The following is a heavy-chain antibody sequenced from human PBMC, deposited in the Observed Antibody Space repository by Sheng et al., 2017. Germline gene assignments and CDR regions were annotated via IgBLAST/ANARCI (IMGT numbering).Heavy chain of an antibody. D-gene: IGHD1-26*01. J-gene: IGHJ4*02. CDR3: ARRDSGGAYYFQ. CDR2: IYPGDSDT. Sequence: EVQRVQSGAEVKKPGESLKISCKGSGYSFSTYWIGWVRQMPGKGLEWMAMIYPGDSDTRYSPSFQGQVTISADKSISTAYLQWTSLKASDTAIYYCARRDSGGAYYFQWGQGTLVTVSS. CDR1: GYSFSTYW. V-gene: IGHV5-51*03.